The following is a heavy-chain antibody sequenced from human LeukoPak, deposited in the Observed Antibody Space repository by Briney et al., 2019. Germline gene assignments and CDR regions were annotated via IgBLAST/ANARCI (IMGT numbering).Heavy chain of an antibody. Sequence: GASVKVSCKASGYTFTGYYMHWVRQAPGQGLEWMGWINPNRGGTNYAQKFQGRVTMTRDTSISTAYMELSRLRSDDTAVYYCARGTARWFGELPFDYWGQGTLVTVSS. CDR2: INPNRGGT. CDR3: ARGTARWFGELPFDY. CDR1: GYTFTGYY. V-gene: IGHV1-2*02. D-gene: IGHD3-10*01. J-gene: IGHJ4*02.